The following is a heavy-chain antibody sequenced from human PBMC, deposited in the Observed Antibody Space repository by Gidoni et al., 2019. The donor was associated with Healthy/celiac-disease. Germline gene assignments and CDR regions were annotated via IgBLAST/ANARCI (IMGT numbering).Heavy chain of an antibody. V-gene: IGHV3-30*18. Sequence: QVQLVESGGGVVQPGRSLRLSCAASGFTFSSYGMHWVRQAPGKGLEWVAVISYDGSNKDYADSVKGRFTISRDKSKNTLYLQMNSLRAEDTAVYYCAKILQGPFYSSGWYRDYWGQGTLVTVSS. CDR3: AKILQGPFYSSGWYRDY. CDR1: GFTFSSYG. D-gene: IGHD6-19*01. J-gene: IGHJ4*02. CDR2: ISYDGSNK.